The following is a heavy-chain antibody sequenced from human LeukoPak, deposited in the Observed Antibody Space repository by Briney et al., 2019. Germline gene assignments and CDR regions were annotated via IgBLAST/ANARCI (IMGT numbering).Heavy chain of an antibody. D-gene: IGHD3-9*01. J-gene: IGHJ4*02. CDR3: ARTYPLYYDILTGYWAEYYFDY. CDR1: GYTFTGYY. Sequence: ASVKVSGKASGYTFTGYYMHWVRQAPGQGLEWMGWINPNSGGTNYAQKFQGWVTMTRDTSISTAYMELSRLRSDDTAVYYCARTYPLYYDILTGYWAEYYFDYWGQGTLVTVSS. V-gene: IGHV1-2*04. CDR2: INPNSGGT.